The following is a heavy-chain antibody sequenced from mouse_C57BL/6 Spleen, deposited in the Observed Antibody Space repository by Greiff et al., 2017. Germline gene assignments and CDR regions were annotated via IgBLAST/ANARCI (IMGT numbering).Heavy chain of an antibody. CDR1: GYTFTSYW. D-gene: IGHD1-1*01. Sequence: QVQLQQPGAELVKPGASVKLSCKASGYTFTSYWMHWVKQRPGQGLEWIGMIHPKSGSTKYNEKFKSKATLTVDKSSSTAYIQLSSLTSADSAVYYCAMFITPGDYWCQGTTLTVSS. J-gene: IGHJ2*01. V-gene: IGHV1-64*01. CDR2: IHPKSGST. CDR3: AMFITPGDY.